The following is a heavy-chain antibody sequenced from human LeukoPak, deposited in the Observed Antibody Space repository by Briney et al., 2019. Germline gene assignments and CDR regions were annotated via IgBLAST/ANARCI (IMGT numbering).Heavy chain of an antibody. Sequence: SETLSLTCTVSGGSISSYYWSWIRQPPGKGLEWIGYIYYSGSTNYNPSLKSRVTISVDTSKNQFSLKLSSVTAADTAVYYCAAKRFLEWGLDVWGKGTTVTVSS. J-gene: IGHJ6*04. D-gene: IGHD3-3*01. V-gene: IGHV4-59*01. CDR2: IYYSGST. CDR3: AAKRFLEWGLDV. CDR1: GGSISSYY.